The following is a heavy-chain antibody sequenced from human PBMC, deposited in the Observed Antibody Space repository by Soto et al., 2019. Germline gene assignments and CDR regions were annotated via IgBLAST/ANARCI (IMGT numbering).Heavy chain of an antibody. CDR1: GGSISSGGYY. CDR3: ARGGNWNAPSIDP. D-gene: IGHD1-1*01. V-gene: IGHV4-31*03. CDR2: IYYSGST. Sequence: SETLSLTCTVSGGSISSGGYYWSWIRQHPGKGLEWIGYIYYSGSTYYNPSLKSRVTISVDTSKNQFSLKLSSVTAADTAVYYCARGGNWNAPSIDPWGQGTLVTVSS. J-gene: IGHJ5*02.